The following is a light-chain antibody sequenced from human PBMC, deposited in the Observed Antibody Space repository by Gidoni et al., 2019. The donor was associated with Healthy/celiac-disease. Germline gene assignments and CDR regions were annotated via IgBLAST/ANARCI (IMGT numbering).Light chain of an antibody. Sequence: DIQMTQSPSSLSASVGDRVTIPCRSSQSISSYFNWYQQKPEQAHQLLIYAASSLQGGVPSRFSGSCSRTFFTLTISSLPPDDFATYYCQHSYSTTFTFGGGTKVDIK. CDR1: QSISSY. CDR2: AAS. J-gene: IGKJ4*01. CDR3: QHSYSTTFT. V-gene: IGKV1-39*01.